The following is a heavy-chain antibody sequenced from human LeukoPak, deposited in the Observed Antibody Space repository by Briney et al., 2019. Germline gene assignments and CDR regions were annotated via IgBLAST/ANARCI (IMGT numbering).Heavy chain of an antibody. Sequence: SETLSLTCTVSGASISSSSYYWAWIRQPPGKGLEWIGSIYYSGSTNYNPSLKSRVTISVDTSKNHFSLKLSSVTAADTAVYYCVRGVVITFGGAADYWGPGTLVTVSS. J-gene: IGHJ4*02. V-gene: IGHV4-39*07. CDR3: VRGVVITFGGAADY. D-gene: IGHD3-16*01. CDR1: GASISSSSYY. CDR2: IYYSGST.